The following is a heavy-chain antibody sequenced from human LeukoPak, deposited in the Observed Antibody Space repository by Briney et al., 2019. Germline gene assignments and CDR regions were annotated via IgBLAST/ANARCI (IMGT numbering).Heavy chain of an antibody. D-gene: IGHD2-2*01. CDR2: IHYSGGT. J-gene: IGHJ6*03. CDR1: GGSITSSSYY. Sequence: SESLSLTCTVSGGSITSSSYYWGWIRQPPGKGLEWVGSIHYSGGTYYNPSLKSRVTISVDTSTNQFSLKLSSVTAADTAVYYCARHPQDIVVVPAAMGRRNYYYYYYMDVWGKGTTVTVSS. V-gene: IGHV4-39*01. CDR3: ARHPQDIVVVPAAMGRRNYYYYYYMDV.